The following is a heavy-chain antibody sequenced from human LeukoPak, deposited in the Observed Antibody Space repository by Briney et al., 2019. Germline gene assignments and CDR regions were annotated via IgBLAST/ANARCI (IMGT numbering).Heavy chain of an antibody. J-gene: IGHJ4*02. CDR2: IYYSGSA. D-gene: IGHD6-19*01. V-gene: IGHV4-31*03. Sequence: PSETPSLTCTVSGGSTSSGVFYWSWIRQQPGKGLEWIGYIYYSGSAYYNPSLKSRLTISVDTSKNQFSLKLSSVTAADTAVYYCARSPAYSSGWYDDYWGQGTLVTVSS. CDR3: ARSPAYSSGWYDDY. CDR1: GGSTSSGVFY.